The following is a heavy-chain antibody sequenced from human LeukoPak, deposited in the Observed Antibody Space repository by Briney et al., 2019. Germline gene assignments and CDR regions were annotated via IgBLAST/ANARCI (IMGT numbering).Heavy chain of an antibody. J-gene: IGHJ4*02. Sequence: GGSLRLSCAASGFTVSSNYLSWVRPAPGKGLEWVSVIYSGGSTYYADSVKGRFTISRDNSENTLYLQMNSLRAEDTAVYYCARADYGDYVGSYYFDYWGQGTLVTVSS. CDR3: ARADYGDYVGSYYFDY. CDR2: IYSGGST. D-gene: IGHD4-17*01. V-gene: IGHV3-66*01. CDR1: GFTVSSNY.